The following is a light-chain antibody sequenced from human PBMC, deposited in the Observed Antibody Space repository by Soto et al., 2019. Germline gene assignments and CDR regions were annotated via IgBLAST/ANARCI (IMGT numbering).Light chain of an antibody. J-gene: IGLJ1*01. CDR2: EDS. Sequence: SVLTQPASVSGSPGQSITVSCTGSSNDVGNYNLVSWYQQSPGEAPKLLIYEDSKRPSGVSNRFSGSKSGDTASLTISGLQTEDEADYYCCSYTGGTTAYVFGTGTKLTVL. CDR3: CSYTGGTTAYV. V-gene: IGLV2-23*01. CDR1: SNDVGNYNL.